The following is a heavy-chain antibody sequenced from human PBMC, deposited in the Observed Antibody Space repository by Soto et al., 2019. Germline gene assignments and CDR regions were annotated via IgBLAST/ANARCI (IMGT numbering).Heavy chain of an antibody. CDR2: IYSCGST. CDR3: ASYCSSTSCYS. Sequence: GGSLRLSCAASGFTVSSNYMSWVRQAPGERLEWVSVIYSCGSTYYADSVKGRFTISRDNSKNTLYLQMNSLRAEDTAVYYCASYCSSTSCYSWGQGTLVTVSS. V-gene: IGHV3-66*03. J-gene: IGHJ5*02. D-gene: IGHD2-2*01. CDR1: GFTVSSNY.